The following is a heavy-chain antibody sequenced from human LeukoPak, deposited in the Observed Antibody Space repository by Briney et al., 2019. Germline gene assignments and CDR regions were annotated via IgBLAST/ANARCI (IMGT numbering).Heavy chain of an antibody. V-gene: IGHV1-69*05. CDR3: ARVDSSSWPNYYMDV. D-gene: IGHD6-13*01. Sequence: SVKVSCKASGGTFISYAISWVRQAPGQGLEWMGGIIPIFGAANYAQKFQGRVTITTDKSTSTAYMELSSLRSEDTAVYYCARVDSSSWPNYYMDVWGKGTTVTVSS. CDR1: GGTFISYA. J-gene: IGHJ6*03. CDR2: IIPIFGAA.